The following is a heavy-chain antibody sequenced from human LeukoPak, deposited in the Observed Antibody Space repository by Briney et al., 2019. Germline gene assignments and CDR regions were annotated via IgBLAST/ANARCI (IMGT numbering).Heavy chain of an antibody. D-gene: IGHD2-8*02. CDR2: IKTDGSEK. CDR1: GFIFDNYW. CDR3: ARDRGYWAFDF. J-gene: IGHJ4*02. Sequence: GGSLRLSCAASGFIFDNYWMNRVRQAPGKGLEWVASIKTDGSEKYYVDSVKGRFTISSDNAKKSVYLQMDSLRDEDTAVYFCARDRGYWAFDFGGQGDLVTVSS. V-gene: IGHV3-7*01.